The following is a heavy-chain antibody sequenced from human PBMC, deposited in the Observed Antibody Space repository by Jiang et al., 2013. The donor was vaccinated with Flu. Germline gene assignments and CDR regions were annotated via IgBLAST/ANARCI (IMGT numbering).Heavy chain of an antibody. CDR2: SGST. Sequence: SGSTYYNPSLKSRVTISVDRSKNQFSLKLSSVTAADTAVYYCARGVGAFDYWGQGTPGHRLL. CDR3: ARGVGAFDY. D-gene: IGHD3-16*01. V-gene: IGHV4-30-2*01. J-gene: IGHJ4*02.